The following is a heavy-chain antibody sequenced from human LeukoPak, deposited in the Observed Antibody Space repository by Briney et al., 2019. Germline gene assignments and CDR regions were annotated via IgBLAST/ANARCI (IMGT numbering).Heavy chain of an antibody. CDR3: ARGPYSYDSSGAFDI. V-gene: IGHV4-61*05. J-gene: IGHJ3*02. Sequence: SETLSLTCTVSGVSISSSNSYWGWIRQPPGKGLEWIGYIYYSGSTNYKPSLKSRVTISVETSKNQFSLKLSSVTAADTAVYFCARGPYSYDSSGAFDIWGQGTMVTVSS. CDR1: GVSISSSNSY. CDR2: IYYSGST. D-gene: IGHD3-22*01.